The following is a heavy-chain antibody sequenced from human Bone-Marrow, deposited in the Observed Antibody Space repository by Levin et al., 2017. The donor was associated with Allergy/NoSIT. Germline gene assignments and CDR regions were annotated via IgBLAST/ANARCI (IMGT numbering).Heavy chain of an antibody. Sequence: ASVKVSCKAAGGVFSGFSIAWVRQAPGRGLEWMGGIIPFIGTTRYARRFQGRVTMTADDSTGIVYMDLSSLRYEDTAVYYCARDRGPYDTSGPYPEEWYNGMDVWGQGTSITVSS. D-gene: IGHD3-22*01. CDR3: ARDRGPYDTSGPYPEEWYNGMDV. CDR1: GGVFSGFS. J-gene: IGHJ6*02. CDR2: IIPFIGTT. V-gene: IGHV1-69*13.